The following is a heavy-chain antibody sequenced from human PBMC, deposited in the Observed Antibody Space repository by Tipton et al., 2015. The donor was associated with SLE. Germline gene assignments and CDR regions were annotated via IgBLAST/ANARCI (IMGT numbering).Heavy chain of an antibody. CDR2: IYYSGST. D-gene: IGHD6-13*01. J-gene: IGHJ4*02. Sequence: TLSLTCTVSGGSISSSSYYWGWIRQPPGKGLEWIGSIYYSGSTYYNPSLKSRVTISVDTSKNQFSLKLSSVTAADTAVYYCAREGIAAAGLWGQGTLVTVSS. CDR3: AREGIAAAGL. V-gene: IGHV4-39*07. CDR1: GGSISSSSYY.